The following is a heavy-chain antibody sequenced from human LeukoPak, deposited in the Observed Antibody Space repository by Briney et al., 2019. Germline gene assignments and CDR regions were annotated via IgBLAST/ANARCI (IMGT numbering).Heavy chain of an antibody. CDR1: GFTFSSYA. CDR3: AKGSTVTTYRHGAFDI. D-gene: IGHD4-17*01. CDR2: ISGSGGST. Sequence: PGGSLRLSCAASGFTFSSYAMSWVRQAPGKGLEWVSAISGSGGSTYYADSVKGRFTISRDNSKNTLYLQMNGLRAEDTAVYYCAKGSTVTTYRHGAFDIWGQGTMVTVSS. J-gene: IGHJ3*02. V-gene: IGHV3-23*01.